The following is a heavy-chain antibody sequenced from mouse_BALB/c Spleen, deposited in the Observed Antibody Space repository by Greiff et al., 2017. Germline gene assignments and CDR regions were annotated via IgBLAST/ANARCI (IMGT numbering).Heavy chain of an antibody. J-gene: IGHJ4*01. Sequence: QVQLQQSGPELVRPGVSVKISCKGSGYTFTDYAMHWVKQSHAKSLEWIGVISTYYGNTNYNQKFKGKATMTVDKSSSTAYMELARLTSEDSAIYYCARAPIYYYGSRDYYAMDYWGQGTSVTVSS. D-gene: IGHD1-1*01. CDR2: ISTYYGNT. CDR1: GYTFTDYA. V-gene: IGHV1-67*01. CDR3: ARAPIYYYGSRDYYAMDY.